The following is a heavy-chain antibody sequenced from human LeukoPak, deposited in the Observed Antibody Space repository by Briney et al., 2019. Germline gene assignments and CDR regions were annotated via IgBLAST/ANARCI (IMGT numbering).Heavy chain of an antibody. Sequence: GRSLRLSCAASGFTFSSYGMNWVRQAPGKGLEWVAVIWYDGSNKYYADSVKGRFTISRDNSKNTLYLQMNSLRAEDTAVYYCARDHGYSYTLDYWGQGTLVTVSS. CDR1: GFTFSSYG. V-gene: IGHV3-33*01. CDR3: ARDHGYSYTLDY. D-gene: IGHD5-18*01. CDR2: IWYDGSNK. J-gene: IGHJ4*02.